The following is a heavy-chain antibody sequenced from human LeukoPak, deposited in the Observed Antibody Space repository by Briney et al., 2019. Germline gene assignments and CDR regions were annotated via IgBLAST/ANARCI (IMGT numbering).Heavy chain of an antibody. CDR1: GFTFSSYA. CDR3: ARDGGGSSWYAGGEHFDY. V-gene: IGHV3-30-3*01. CDR2: ISYDGSNK. J-gene: IGHJ4*02. D-gene: IGHD6-13*01. Sequence: GGSLRLSCAASGFTFSSYAMHWVRQAPGKGLEWVAVISYDGSNKYYADSVKGRFTISRDNSKNTLYLQMNSLRAEDTAVCYCARDGGGSSWYAGGEHFDYWGQGTLVTVSS.